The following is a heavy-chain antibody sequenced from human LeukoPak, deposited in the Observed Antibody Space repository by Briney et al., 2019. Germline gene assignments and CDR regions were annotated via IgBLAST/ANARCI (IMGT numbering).Heavy chain of an antibody. CDR2: IKQDESEK. CDR3: ARMGAKDAFDI. Sequence: GGSLRLSCAASGFTFSSYAMSWVRQAPGKGLEWVANIKQDESEKYYVDSVKGRFTISRDSAKNSLYLQMNSLRAEDTAVYYCARMGAKDAFDIWGQGTMVTVSS. V-gene: IGHV3-7*01. CDR1: GFTFSSYA. J-gene: IGHJ3*02. D-gene: IGHD1-26*01.